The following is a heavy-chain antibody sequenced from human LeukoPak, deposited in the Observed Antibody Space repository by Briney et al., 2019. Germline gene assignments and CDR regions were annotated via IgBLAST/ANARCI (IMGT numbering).Heavy chain of an antibody. Sequence: SETLSLACTVSGGSINSGTFYRGWIRQPPGKELEWIGSMYYDGCSYYNPSLKSRVTTSVDTSKNQFSLKLTSVTAADTAVYFCARRSDSGSDDGEDYFDYWGQGTLVTVSS. CDR3: ARRSDSGSDDGEDYFDY. J-gene: IGHJ4*02. CDR2: MYYDGCS. V-gene: IGHV4-39*01. CDR1: GGSINSGTFY. D-gene: IGHD1-26*01.